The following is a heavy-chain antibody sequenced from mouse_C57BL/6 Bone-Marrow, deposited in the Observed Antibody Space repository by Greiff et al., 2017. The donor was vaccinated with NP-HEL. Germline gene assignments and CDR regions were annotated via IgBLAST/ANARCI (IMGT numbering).Heavy chain of an antibody. D-gene: IGHD1-1*01. Sequence: VKVVESGPGLVAPSQSLSITCTVSGFSLTSYAISWVRQPPGKGLEWLGVIWTGGGTNYNSALKSRLSISKDNSKSQVFLKMNSLQTDDTARYYCARNLGHYYGSSYAMDYWGQGTSVTVSS. CDR1: GFSLTSYA. CDR2: IWTGGGT. J-gene: IGHJ4*01. CDR3: ARNLGHYYGSSYAMDY. V-gene: IGHV2-9-1*01.